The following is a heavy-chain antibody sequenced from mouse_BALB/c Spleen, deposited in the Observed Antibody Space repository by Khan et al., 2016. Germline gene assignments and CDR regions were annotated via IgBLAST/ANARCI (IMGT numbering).Heavy chain of an antibody. CDR1: GFTFSDYY. CDR2: ISHGGGST. CDR3: ARQGVHGSSVYAY. Sequence: EVELVESGGGLVQPGASLKLSCATSGFTFSDYYMYWVRQRPEKRLEWVAYISHGGGSTYYQDTIQGRSTISRDNAKNTLYLQMSRLTSEDTALYYCARQGVHGSSVYAYWRQATLVAVSA. D-gene: IGHD1-1*01. V-gene: IGHV5-12*02. J-gene: IGHJ3*01.